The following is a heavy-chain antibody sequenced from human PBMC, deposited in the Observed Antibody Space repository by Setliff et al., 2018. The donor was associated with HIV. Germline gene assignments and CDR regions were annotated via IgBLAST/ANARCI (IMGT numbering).Heavy chain of an antibody. D-gene: IGHD3-10*01. CDR2: IYYSATT. CDR3: ARGAPYGSGRHRWNY. V-gene: IGHV4-39*07. CDR1: GVSMSTTSYY. Sequence: SETLSLTCTVSGVSMSTTSYYWGWIRQPPGKGLEWIASIYYSATTYYNPSLRSRVTISIDTSKNQLCLKLTSVPAADTAVYYGARGAPYGSGRHRWNYWGQGTLVTVSS. J-gene: IGHJ4*02.